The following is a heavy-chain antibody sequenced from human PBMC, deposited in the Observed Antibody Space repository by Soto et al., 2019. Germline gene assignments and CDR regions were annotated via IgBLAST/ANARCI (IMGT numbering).Heavy chain of an antibody. CDR3: ASRAVVPAAYYYSGMEV. Sequence: GAPVKVSCKASGYTFTSYAMHWVRQAPGQRLEWMGWFNAGNGNTKYSQKFQGRVTITRDTSASTAYMELSSLRSEDTAVYYCASRAVVPAAYYYSGMEVWGQGTTVTVSS. D-gene: IGHD2-2*01. J-gene: IGHJ6*02. V-gene: IGHV1-3*01. CDR1: GYTFTSYA. CDR2: FNAGNGNT.